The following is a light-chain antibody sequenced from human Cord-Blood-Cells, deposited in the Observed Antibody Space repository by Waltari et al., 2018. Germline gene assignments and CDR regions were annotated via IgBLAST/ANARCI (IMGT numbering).Light chain of an antibody. CDR1: SSDAGGYNY. J-gene: IGLJ3*02. CDR3: CSYAGSLRV. Sequence: QSALTQPRSVSGSPGQSVTISCTGTSSDAGGYNYASWYQQHPGKAPKLMIYDVSKRPSGVPDRFSGSKSGNTASLTISGLQAEDEADYYCCSYAGSLRVFGGGTKLTVL. V-gene: IGLV2-11*01. CDR2: DVS.